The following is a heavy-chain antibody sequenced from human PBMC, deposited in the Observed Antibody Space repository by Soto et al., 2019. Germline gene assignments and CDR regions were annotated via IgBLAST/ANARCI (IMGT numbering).Heavy chain of an antibody. J-gene: IGHJ4*02. Sequence: GGSLRLSCAASGFTFDDYAMHWVRQAPGKGLEWVSGISWYSGSIGYADSVKGRFTISRDNAKNSLYLQMNSLRAEDTALYYCAKDRDGSGWYATDYWGQGTLVTVSS. CDR3: AKDRDGSGWYATDY. V-gene: IGHV3-9*01. CDR1: GFTFDDYA. CDR2: ISWYSGSI. D-gene: IGHD6-19*01.